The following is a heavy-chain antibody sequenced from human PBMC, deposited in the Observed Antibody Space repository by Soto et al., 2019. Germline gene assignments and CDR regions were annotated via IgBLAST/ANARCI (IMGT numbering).Heavy chain of an antibody. CDR2: IIPIFGTA. CDR3: ATRDGYNHQAGFDY. V-gene: IGHV1-69*13. J-gene: IGHJ4*02. CDR1: GGTFSSYA. D-gene: IGHD5-12*01. Sequence: SVKVSCKASGGTFSSYAISWVRQAPGQGLEWMGGIIPIFGTANYAQKFQGRVTITADESTSTAYMELSSLRSEDTAVYYCATRDGYNHQAGFDYWGQGTLVTVSS.